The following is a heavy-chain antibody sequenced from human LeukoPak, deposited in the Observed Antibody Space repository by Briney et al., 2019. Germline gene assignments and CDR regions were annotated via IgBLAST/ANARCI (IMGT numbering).Heavy chain of an antibody. V-gene: IGHV3-23*01. J-gene: IGHJ5*02. CDR2: ISGSGGDT. CDR3: ARRGRFTMIASPGSP. Sequence: GGSLRLSCVASGFTFSPYAMSWVRQIPGKGLEWVSSISGSGGDTHYADSVKGRFTISRDSSKSTVNLQLNNLRAEDTAIYYCARRGRFTMIASPGSPWGQGTLVTVSS. D-gene: IGHD3-22*01. CDR1: GFTFSPYA.